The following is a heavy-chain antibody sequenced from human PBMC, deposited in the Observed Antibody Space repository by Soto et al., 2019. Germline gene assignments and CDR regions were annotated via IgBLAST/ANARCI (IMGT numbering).Heavy chain of an antibody. CDR1: GFTSIRYS. D-gene: IGHD3-22*01. J-gene: IGHJ3*02. Sequence: GGSLRLSCAASGFTSIRYSMNWVRQAPGKGLEWVSSISSSSSYIYYADSVKGRFTISRDNAKNSLYLQMNSLRAEDTAVYYCARLSLSSGYYHHDAFDIWGQGTMVTVSS. CDR2: ISSSSSYI. CDR3: ARLSLSSGYYHHDAFDI. V-gene: IGHV3-21*01.